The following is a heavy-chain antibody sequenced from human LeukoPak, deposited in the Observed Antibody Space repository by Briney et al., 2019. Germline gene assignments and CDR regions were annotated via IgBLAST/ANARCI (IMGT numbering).Heavy chain of an antibody. Sequence: ASVKVSCKASDYTFTSYGISWVRQAPGQGLEWMGWISTYNGDTKYTQKLQGRVTMTADTSTRTAYMELRSLRSDDTAVYYCARDRSSSSWYRYWGQGTLVTVSS. D-gene: IGHD6-13*01. J-gene: IGHJ4*02. V-gene: IGHV1-18*01. CDR2: ISTYNGDT. CDR3: ARDRSSSSWYRY. CDR1: DYTFTSYG.